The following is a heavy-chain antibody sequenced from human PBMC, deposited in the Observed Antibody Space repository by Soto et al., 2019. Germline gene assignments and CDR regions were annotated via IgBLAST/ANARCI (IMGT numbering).Heavy chain of an antibody. CDR2: IWYDGSNK. D-gene: IGHD6-6*01. V-gene: IGHV3-33*01. Sequence: GGSLRLSCAASGFTFSSYGMPWVRQAPGKGLDWVAVIWYDGSNKYYADSVKGRFTISRDNSKNTLYLQMNSLRAEDTAVYYCARLSYSSSSGIDYWGQGTMVTVSS. CDR3: ARLSYSSSSGIDY. CDR1: GFTFSSYG. J-gene: IGHJ4*02.